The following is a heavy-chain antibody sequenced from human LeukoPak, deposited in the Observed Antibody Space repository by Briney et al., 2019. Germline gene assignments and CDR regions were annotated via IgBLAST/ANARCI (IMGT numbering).Heavy chain of an antibody. CDR2: ISGYNGNT. V-gene: IGHV1-18*01. J-gene: IGHJ3*02. CDR3: ARGTVSRWNYYDSSGYLDAFDI. Sequence: GASVKVSCKTSGYTFTSYGISWLRQAPGQGLEWMGWISGYNGNTNYAQKFQDRVTMTTDTPTSTAYMELRSLRSDDTAVYYCARGTVSRWNYYDSSGYLDAFDIWGQGTMVTVSS. CDR1: GYTFTSYG. D-gene: IGHD3-22*01.